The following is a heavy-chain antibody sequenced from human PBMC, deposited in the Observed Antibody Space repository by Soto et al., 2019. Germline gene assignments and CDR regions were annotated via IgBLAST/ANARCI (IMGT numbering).Heavy chain of an antibody. J-gene: IGHJ6*02. Sequence: GGSLRLSCAASGFTFSSYGMHWVRQAPGKGLEWVAVISYDGSNKYYADSVKGRFTISRDNSNNTLYLQMNSLRAEDTAVYDCARDLNHWSGGSCYRGSYYYDGMDVWGQGTTVTVSS. D-gene: IGHD2-15*01. V-gene: IGHV3-30*03. CDR2: ISYDGSNK. CDR3: ARDLNHWSGGSCYRGSYYYDGMDV. CDR1: GFTFSSYG.